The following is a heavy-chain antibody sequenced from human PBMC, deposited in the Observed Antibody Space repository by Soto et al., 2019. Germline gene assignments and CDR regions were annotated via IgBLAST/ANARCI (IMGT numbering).Heavy chain of an antibody. V-gene: IGHV3-74*01. CDR2: IDNAGSSA. CDR3: TRVGGSVSGMDV. J-gene: IGHJ6*02. CDR1: GFTFSIYW. Sequence: EVQLVESGGGLVQPGGSLRLSCAASGFTFSIYWMHWVRQAPGKGPVWVSRIDNAGSSARYADYVKGRFTITRDNAKNTVYLQMNSLRGEDTAVYYCTRVGGSVSGMDVWGQGTTVTVSS. D-gene: IGHD1-26*01.